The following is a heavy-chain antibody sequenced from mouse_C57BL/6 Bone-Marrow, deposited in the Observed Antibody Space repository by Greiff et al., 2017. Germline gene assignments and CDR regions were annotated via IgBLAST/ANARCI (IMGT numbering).Heavy chain of an antibody. J-gene: IGHJ2*01. CDR1: GFTFSSYG. V-gene: IGHV5-6*01. CDR2: ISSGGSYT. D-gene: IGHD1-1*02. CDR3: ARHWRWWDLRLDY. Sequence: VQVVESGGDLVKPGGSLKLSCAASGFTFSSYGMSWVRQTPDKRLEWVATISSGGSYTSYPDSVKGRFTISRDNAKNTLYLQMSSLKSEDTAMYYCARHWRWWDLRLDYGGQGTTLTVAS.